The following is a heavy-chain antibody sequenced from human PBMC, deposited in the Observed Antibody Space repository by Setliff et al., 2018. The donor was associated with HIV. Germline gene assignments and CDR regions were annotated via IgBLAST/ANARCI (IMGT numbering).Heavy chain of an antibody. J-gene: IGHJ6*02. D-gene: IGHD3-10*01. CDR1: EFTFSSYA. CDR3: ARGSLRGVLALGMDV. Sequence: GGSLRLSCAASEFTFSSYAMSWVRQAPGQGLEWVSYISSGGRTIYYADSVKGRFTISRDNAKNSLYLQMNSLRAEDTAIYYCARGSLRGVLALGMDVWGQGTTVTVSS. CDR2: ISSGGRTI. V-gene: IGHV3-48*03.